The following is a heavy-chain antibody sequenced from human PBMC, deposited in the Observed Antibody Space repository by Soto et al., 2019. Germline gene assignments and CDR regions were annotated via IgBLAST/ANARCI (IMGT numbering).Heavy chain of an antibody. CDR1: GFTFSSYW. Sequence: PGGSLRLSCAASGFTFSSYWMSWVRQAPGKGLEWVANIKQDGSEKYYVDSVKARFTISRDNAKNSLYLQMNSLRAEDTAVYYCAGDLERTGYSSGWYVLENYYYGMDVWGQGTTVTVSS. CDR3: AGDLERTGYSSGWYVLENYYYGMDV. V-gene: IGHV3-7*05. CDR2: IKQDGSEK. D-gene: IGHD6-13*01. J-gene: IGHJ6*02.